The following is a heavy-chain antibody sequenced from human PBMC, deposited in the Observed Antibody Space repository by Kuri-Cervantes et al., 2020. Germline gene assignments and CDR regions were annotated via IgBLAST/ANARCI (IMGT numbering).Heavy chain of an antibody. CDR2: ISSSSSYI. CDR3: ARDLGSGSYYNAHYYYYGMDV. CDR1: GFTFTFYW. J-gene: IGHJ6*02. Sequence: GGSLRLSCAASGFTFTFYWMTWVRQAPGKGLEWVSSISSSSSYIYYADSVKGRFTISRDNAKNSLYLQMNSLRAEDTAVYYCARDLGSGSYYNAHYYYYGMDVWGQGTTVTVSS. D-gene: IGHD3-10*01. V-gene: IGHV3-21*01.